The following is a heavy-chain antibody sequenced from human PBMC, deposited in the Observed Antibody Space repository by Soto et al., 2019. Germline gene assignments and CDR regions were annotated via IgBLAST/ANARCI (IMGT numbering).Heavy chain of an antibody. V-gene: IGHV4-4*02. D-gene: IGHD6-13*01. Sequence: PSETLSLTCAVSGGSISSSNWWSWVRQPPGKGLEWIGEIYHSGSTNYNPSLKSRVTISVDKSKNQFSLKLSSVTAADTAVYYCARQVAAAGFWFDPWGQGTLVTVSS. J-gene: IGHJ5*02. CDR3: ARQVAAAGFWFDP. CDR1: GGSISSSNW. CDR2: IYHSGST.